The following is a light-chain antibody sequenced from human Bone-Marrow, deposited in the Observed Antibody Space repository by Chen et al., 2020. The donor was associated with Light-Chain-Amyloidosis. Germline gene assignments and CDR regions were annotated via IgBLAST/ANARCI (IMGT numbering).Light chain of an antibody. V-gene: IGKV3-15*01. CDR1: QSVSSN. Sequence: EIVMTQSPATLSVSPGERATLSCRASQSVSSNLAWYQQKPGQAPRLLIYGASTRATGIPARFSGSGSGTDFTLTISSIEAEDFAAYSCQQYNQWPKTFGRGTKVEI. J-gene: IGKJ1*01. CDR3: QQYNQWPKT. CDR2: GAS.